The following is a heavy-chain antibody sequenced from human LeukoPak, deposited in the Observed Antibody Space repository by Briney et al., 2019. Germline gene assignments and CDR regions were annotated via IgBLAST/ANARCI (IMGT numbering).Heavy chain of an antibody. CDR3: AKDNDFWSGYSVLVYFDY. J-gene: IGHJ4*02. V-gene: IGHV3-23*01. D-gene: IGHD3-3*01. Sequence: SGGSLRLSCAASGFTFSSYAMSWVRQAPGKGLEWVSAISGSGGSTYYADSVKGRFTISRDNSKNTLYLQMNSLRAEDTAVYYCAKDNDFWSGYSVLVYFDYWGQGTLVTVSS. CDR1: GFTFSSYA. CDR2: ISGSGGST.